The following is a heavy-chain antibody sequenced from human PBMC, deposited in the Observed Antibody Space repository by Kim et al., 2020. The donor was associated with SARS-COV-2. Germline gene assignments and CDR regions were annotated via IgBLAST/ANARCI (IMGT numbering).Heavy chain of an antibody. CDR3: ARGGAVLRFLEWLSSYFDY. CDR1: GYTFSNYA. D-gene: IGHD3-3*01. V-gene: IGHV1-3*01. Sequence: ASVKVSCKASGYTFSNYAMHWVRQAPGQRLEWMGWINAGSGNTEYSQKFQGRLIITRDTSAGTAYMELSSLRSEDTAVYYCARGGAVLRFLEWLSSYFDY. J-gene: IGHJ4*01. CDR2: INAGSGNT.